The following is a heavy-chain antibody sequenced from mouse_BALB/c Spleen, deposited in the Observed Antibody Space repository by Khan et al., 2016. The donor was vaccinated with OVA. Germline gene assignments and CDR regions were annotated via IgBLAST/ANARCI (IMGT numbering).Heavy chain of an antibody. CDR1: GYSFTSYW. CDR3: TRGGYSSFAY. J-gene: IGHJ3*01. Sequence: VQLQQSGTVLARPGASVKMSCKASGYSFTSYWMYWIKQRPGQGLEWIGGIYPGNSDTSYNQKFKGKAKLTAGTSASTAYMEFSSLTNEDSAVYYCTRGGYSSFAYWGQGTLVTL. V-gene: IGHV1-5*01. CDR2: IYPGNSDT. D-gene: IGHD1-3*01.